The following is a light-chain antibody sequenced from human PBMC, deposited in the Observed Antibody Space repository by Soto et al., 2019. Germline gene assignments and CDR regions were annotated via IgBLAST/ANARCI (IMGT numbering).Light chain of an antibody. J-gene: IGKJ4*01. Sequence: DLQMTQSPSSVSASVGDRVTITCRASQGISSYLAWYQQKPGKAPKLLIYAASSLQSGVPSRFSGSGSGTDFTLTISSLQREDFASYYCQQANSFPLTFGGGTKVEIE. CDR2: AAS. V-gene: IGKV1-12*01. CDR3: QQANSFPLT. CDR1: QGISSY.